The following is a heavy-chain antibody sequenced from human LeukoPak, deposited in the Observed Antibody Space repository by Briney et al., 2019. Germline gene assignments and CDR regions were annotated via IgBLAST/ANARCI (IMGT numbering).Heavy chain of an antibody. CDR3: ARGSSTMVRGVTPPHY. D-gene: IGHD3-10*01. J-gene: IGHJ4*02. CDR2: ISSSSSYI. CDR1: GFTFSSYS. V-gene: IGHV3-21*01. Sequence: GGSLRLSCAASGFTFSSYSMNWVRQAPGKGLEWVSSISSSSSYIYYADSVKGRFTISRDNAKNSLYLQMNSLRAEDTAVYYCARGSSTMVRGVTPPHYWGQGTLVTVSS.